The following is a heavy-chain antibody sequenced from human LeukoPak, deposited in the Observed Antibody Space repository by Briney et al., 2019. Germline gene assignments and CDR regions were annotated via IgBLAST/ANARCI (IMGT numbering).Heavy chain of an antibody. D-gene: IGHD3-10*01. CDR2: IYYTGNT. Sequence: SETLSLTCSVSGDSIIGYYWGWIRQPPGKGLGWIGNIYYTGNTYYNSSLKSRVTISLDTSKNQFSLKVISMTGADTAAYYCTKSDGYGLIRICGRGTMVTVSS. J-gene: IGHJ3*02. CDR3: TKSDGYGLIRI. CDR1: GDSIIGYY. V-gene: IGHV4-39*07.